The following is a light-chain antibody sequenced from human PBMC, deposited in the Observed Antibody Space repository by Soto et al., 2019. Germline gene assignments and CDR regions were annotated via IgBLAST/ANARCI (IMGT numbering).Light chain of an antibody. Sequence: EIVLTQSPGTLSLSPGERATLSCRASQSVGSAYVGWYQQKPGQAPRLLIFGVSRGATGIPDRFSGSGSGTNFTLTINKVEPEDSAVYYCQHYGRSPSFGRGTKVDIK. CDR2: GVS. CDR3: QHYGRSPS. V-gene: IGKV3-20*01. CDR1: QSVGSAY. J-gene: IGKJ1*01.